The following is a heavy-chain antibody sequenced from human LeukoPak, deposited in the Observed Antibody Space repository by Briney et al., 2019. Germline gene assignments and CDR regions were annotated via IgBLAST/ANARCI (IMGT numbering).Heavy chain of an antibody. D-gene: IGHD6-6*01. J-gene: IGHJ4*02. V-gene: IGHV3-30-3*01. Sequence: PGGSLRLSCAASGFTFSSYAMHWVRQAPGKGLEWVAVISYDGSNKYYADSVKGRFTISRDNSKNTLYLQMNSLRAEDTAVYYCARGGYSSSFWGQGTLVTVSS. CDR3: ARGGYSSSF. CDR1: GFTFSSYA. CDR2: ISYDGSNK.